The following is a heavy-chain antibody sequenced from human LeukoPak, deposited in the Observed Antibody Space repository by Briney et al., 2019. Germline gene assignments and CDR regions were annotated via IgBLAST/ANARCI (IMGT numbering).Heavy chain of an antibody. CDR1: GFTFSSYG. CDR3: ARDRSGSSYYGMDV. V-gene: IGHV3-33*01. D-gene: IGHD1-26*01. CDR2: IWYDGSNK. J-gene: IGHJ6*02. Sequence: GGSLRLSCAASGFTFSSYGMHWVRQAPGKGLEWVAVIWYDGSNKYYADSVKGRFTISRDNSKNTLYLQMNSLRAEDTAVYYCARDRSGSSYYGMDVWGQGTTVTVSS.